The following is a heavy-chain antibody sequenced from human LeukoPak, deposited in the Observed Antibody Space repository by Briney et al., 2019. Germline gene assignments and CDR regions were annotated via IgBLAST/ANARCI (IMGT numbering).Heavy chain of an antibody. Sequence: ASVKVSCKASGYTFTGYYMHLVRQAPGQGLEWMGWINPNSGGTNYAQKFQGRVTMTRDTSISTAYMELSRLRSDDTAVYYCARVNTIFGVVYHFDYWGQGTLVTVSS. CDR3: ARVNTIFGVVYHFDY. V-gene: IGHV1-2*02. D-gene: IGHD3-3*01. CDR2: INPNSGGT. J-gene: IGHJ4*02. CDR1: GYTFTGYY.